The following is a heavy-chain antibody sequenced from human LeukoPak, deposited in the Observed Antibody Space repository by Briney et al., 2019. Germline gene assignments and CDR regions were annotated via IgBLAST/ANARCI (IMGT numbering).Heavy chain of an antibody. J-gene: IGHJ1*01. CDR1: GFIFSSYA. Sequence: GGSLRLSCAASGFIFSSYAMNWVRQAPGKGLEWVSSISGSSSNIYYADSVKGRLTISRDNTKSAQYLQMNSLRAEDMAVYYCARGYCGGDCYGDWGQGTLVTVSS. D-gene: IGHD2-21*01. CDR2: ISGSSSNI. CDR3: ARGYCGGDCYGD. V-gene: IGHV3-21*01.